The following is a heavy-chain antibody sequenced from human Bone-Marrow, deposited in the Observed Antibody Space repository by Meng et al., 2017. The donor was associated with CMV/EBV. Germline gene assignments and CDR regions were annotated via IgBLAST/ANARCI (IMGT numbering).Heavy chain of an antibody. CDR3: ARDPGATVN. CDR2: IYGGGNT. V-gene: IGHV3-66*01. J-gene: IGHJ4*02. Sequence: EGQLVESGGGLVQPGGALRLSCAASGFTVSSNYMSWVRQAPGKGLEWVSVIYGGGNTYYTDSVKGRFTISRDNSKNTLYLQMNSLRAEDTAVYYCARDPGATVNWGQGTLVTVSS. CDR1: GFTVSSNY. D-gene: IGHD1-26*01.